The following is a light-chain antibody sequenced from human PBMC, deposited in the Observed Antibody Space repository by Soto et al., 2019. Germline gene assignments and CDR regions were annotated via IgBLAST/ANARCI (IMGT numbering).Light chain of an antibody. J-gene: IGKJ2*01. CDR3: QLYGASPKYT. Sequence: EIFLTHSPGTLSLSPGQRATLSCMDSQSVSSSSLAWYQQRPGQAPGLLIYGASRMATGIPDRFSGSGSGTDFNLTISSLEPDDVAVYYCQLYGASPKYTFGQGTKLESK. V-gene: IGKV3-20*01. CDR2: GAS. CDR1: QSVSSSS.